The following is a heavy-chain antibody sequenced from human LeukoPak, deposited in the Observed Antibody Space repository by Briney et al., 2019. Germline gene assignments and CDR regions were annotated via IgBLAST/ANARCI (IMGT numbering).Heavy chain of an antibody. CDR2: ISAYNGNT. V-gene: IGHV1-18*01. CDR1: GYTFTSYG. Sequence: ASVKVSCKASGYTFTSYGISWVRQAPGQGLEWMGWISAYNGNTNYAQKLQGRVTMTTDTSTSTAYMELRSLRSDDTAVYYCARDRAIAAAGTGFDYWGQGILVTVSS. J-gene: IGHJ4*02. D-gene: IGHD6-13*01. CDR3: ARDRAIAAAGTGFDY.